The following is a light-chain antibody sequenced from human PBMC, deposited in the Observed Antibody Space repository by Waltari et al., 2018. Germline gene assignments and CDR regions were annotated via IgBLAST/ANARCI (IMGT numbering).Light chain of an antibody. CDR1: ESVGGN. J-gene: IGKJ1*01. V-gene: IGKV3-15*01. CDR2: GAS. Sequence: EIVVTQPPGTLSVSPGERATLSCRASESVGGNLGWYQQKPGQAPRLLIYGASTRATGIPARFSASGSGTEFTLTISSLQSEDFAVYYCQQYNDWPPLTFGQGTKVEVK. CDR3: QQYNDWPPLT.